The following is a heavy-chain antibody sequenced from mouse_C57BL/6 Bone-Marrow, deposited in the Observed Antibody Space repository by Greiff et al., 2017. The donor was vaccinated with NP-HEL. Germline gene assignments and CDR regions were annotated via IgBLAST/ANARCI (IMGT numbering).Heavy chain of an antibody. CDR1: GYSFTGYY. D-gene: IGHD1-1*01. V-gene: IGHV1-42*01. J-gene: IGHJ2*01. CDR3: AGYYYGFDY. Sequence: EVKLQESGPELVKPGASVKISCKASGYSFTGYYMNWVKQSPEKSLEWIGEINPSTGGTTYNQKFKAKATLTVDKSSSTAYMQLKSLTSEDSAVYYCAGYYYGFDYWGQGTTLTVSS. CDR2: INPSTGGT.